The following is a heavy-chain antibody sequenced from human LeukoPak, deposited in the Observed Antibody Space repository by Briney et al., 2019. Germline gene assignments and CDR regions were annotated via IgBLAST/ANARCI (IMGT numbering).Heavy chain of an antibody. CDR2: INPDGSTT. CDR3: VRVLSGSWDWFDP. V-gene: IGHV3-74*01. CDR1: GFTFSRYW. J-gene: IGHJ5*02. Sequence: PGGSLRLSCAASGFTFSRYWIHWVRQAPGKGLEWVSRINPDGSTTTYADSAKGRFTISRDNAKNTVYLQMNSLRAEDTALYHCVRVLSGSWDWFDPWGQGTLVTVSS. D-gene: IGHD3-22*01.